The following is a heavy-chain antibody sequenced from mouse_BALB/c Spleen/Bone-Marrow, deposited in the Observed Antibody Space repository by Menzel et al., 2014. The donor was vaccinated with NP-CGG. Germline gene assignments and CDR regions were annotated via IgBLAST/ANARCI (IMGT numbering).Heavy chain of an antibody. CDR3: AREDYGNYDYFDY. D-gene: IGHD2-1*01. CDR2: ISYDGNN. Sequence: EVKLVESGPGLVKPSQSLSLTCSVTGYSITSGYYWNWIRQFPGNKLEWMGYISYDGNNNYNPSLKNRISITRDTSKNHFFLKLNSVNTEDTATYYCAREDYGNYDYFDYWGQGTTLTVSS. J-gene: IGHJ2*01. V-gene: IGHV3-6*02. CDR1: GYSITSGYY.